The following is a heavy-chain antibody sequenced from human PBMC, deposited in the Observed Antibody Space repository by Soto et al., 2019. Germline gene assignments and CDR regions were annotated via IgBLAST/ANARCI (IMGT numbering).Heavy chain of an antibody. Sequence: LRLSCAASGFTFSSYGMHWVRQAPGKGLEWVAVISYDGSNKYYADSVKGRFTISRDNSKNTLYLQMNSLRAEDTAVYYCAKDSEQWLVYWYYYYGMDVWGQGTTVTVSS. CDR1: GFTFSSYG. J-gene: IGHJ6*02. D-gene: IGHD6-19*01. CDR2: ISYDGSNK. CDR3: AKDSEQWLVYWYYYYGMDV. V-gene: IGHV3-30*18.